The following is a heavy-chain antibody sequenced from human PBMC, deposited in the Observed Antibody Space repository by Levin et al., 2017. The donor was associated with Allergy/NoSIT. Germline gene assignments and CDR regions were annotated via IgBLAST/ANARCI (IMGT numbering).Heavy chain of an antibody. CDR1: GFTFNNYA. J-gene: IGHJ4*02. CDR2: IINSGVGT. D-gene: IGHD6-19*01. Sequence: GESLKISCAASGFTFNNYAMSWVRQAPGKGLEWVSAIINSGVGTYYADSVKGRFTISRDNSKNTMYLQMNSLRAEDTAVYFCAKDAIRGSDQPYYFDYWGQGTLVTTSS. CDR3: AKDAIRGSDQPYYFDY. V-gene: IGHV3-23*01.